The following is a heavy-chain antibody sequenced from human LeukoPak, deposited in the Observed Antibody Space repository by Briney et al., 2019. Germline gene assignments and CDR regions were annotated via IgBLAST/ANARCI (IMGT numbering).Heavy chain of an antibody. Sequence: GGSLRLSCAASGFTFSSYSMNWVRQAPGKGLEWVSSISSSSSYIYYADSMKGRFTISRDNAKNSLYLQMNSLRVEDTAVYYCAKDNTPHLMVRGVLDYWGQGTLVTVSS. CDR1: GFTFSSYS. D-gene: IGHD3-10*01. CDR3: AKDNTPHLMVRGVLDY. V-gene: IGHV3-21*01. CDR2: ISSSSSYI. J-gene: IGHJ4*02.